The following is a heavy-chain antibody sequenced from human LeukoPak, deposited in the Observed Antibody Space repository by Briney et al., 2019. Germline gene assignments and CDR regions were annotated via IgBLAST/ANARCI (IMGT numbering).Heavy chain of an antibody. D-gene: IGHD6-19*01. CDR3: ARGRSSLDL. J-gene: IGHJ5*02. V-gene: IGHV4-59*11. Sequence: SETLSLTCTVAAGSIGNHYWSWMRPSQGKGLEWIAYIFYTGSYNYNPSLKSRVYISVDTSKNQFSLNLTSVTAADTAVYYCARGRSSLDLWGQGTLVTVSS. CDR1: AGSIGNHY. CDR2: IFYTGSY.